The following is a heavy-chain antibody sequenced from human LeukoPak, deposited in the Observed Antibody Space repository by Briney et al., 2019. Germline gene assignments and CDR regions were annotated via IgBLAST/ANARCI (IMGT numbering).Heavy chain of an antibody. J-gene: IGHJ4*02. V-gene: IGHV3-7*01. D-gene: IGHD6-13*01. CDR2: IKYDGSEI. Sequence: GGSLRLSCAASGFTLSSYWMSWVRQAPGKGLEWVANIKYDGSEIDYVDSVKGRFTISRDNAKNSLYLQMNSLRAEDTAVYYCARDIAATGLFFDYWGQGTLVTVSS. CDR3: ARDIAATGLFFDY. CDR1: GFTLSSYW.